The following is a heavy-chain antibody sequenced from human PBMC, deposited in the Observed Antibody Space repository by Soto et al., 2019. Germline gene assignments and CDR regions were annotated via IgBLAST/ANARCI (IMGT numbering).Heavy chain of an antibody. CDR1: GFSLSTSGVG. V-gene: IGHV2-5*01. CDR2: IYWNDDK. D-gene: IGHD3-9*01. Sequence: ESGPTLVNPTQTLTLTCTFSGFSLSTSGVGVGWIRQPPGKALEWLALIYWNDDKRYSPSLKSRLTITKDTSKSQVVLTMTNMDPVDTATYYCAHKSDYDILTGPPRYWGQGTLVTVSS. CDR3: AHKSDYDILTGPPRY. J-gene: IGHJ4*02.